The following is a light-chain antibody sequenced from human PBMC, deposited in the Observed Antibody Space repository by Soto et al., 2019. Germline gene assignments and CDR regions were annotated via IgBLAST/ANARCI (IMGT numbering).Light chain of an antibody. V-gene: IGKV3-20*01. CDR1: QSVASDY. Sequence: EIVLTQSPGTLSLSPGERATLSCRASQSVASDYLAWYQQTPGRAPRLLIRSASTRATGIPDRFSGSGSGTDFSLTISRLEPEDFAVYYCQHYGSAIIFGGGTNVDIK. CDR3: QHYGSAII. CDR2: SAS. J-gene: IGKJ4*01.